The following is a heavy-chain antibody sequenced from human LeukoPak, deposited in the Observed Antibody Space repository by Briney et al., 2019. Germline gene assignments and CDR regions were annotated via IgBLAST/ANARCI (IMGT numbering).Heavy chain of an antibody. D-gene: IGHD6-13*01. CDR1: GYTFTSYG. J-gene: IGHJ4*02. Sequence: ASVKVSCKASGYTFTSYGISWVRQAPGQGLEWMGWISAYNGNTNYAQKPQGRVTMTTDTSTSTAYMELRSLRSDDTAVYYCASYSSSWFPDYWGQGTLVTVSS. V-gene: IGHV1-18*01. CDR2: ISAYNGNT. CDR3: ASYSSSWFPDY.